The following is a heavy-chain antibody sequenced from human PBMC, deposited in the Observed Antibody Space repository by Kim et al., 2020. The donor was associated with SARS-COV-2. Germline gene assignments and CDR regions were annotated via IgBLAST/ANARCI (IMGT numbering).Heavy chain of an antibody. J-gene: IGHJ4*02. Sequence: GGSLRLSCAASGFTFSSYSMNWVRQAPGKGLEWVSSISSSSSYIYYADSVKGRFTISRDNAKNSLYLQMNSLRAEDTAVYYCASLWLGELSRDYWGQGTLVTVSS. V-gene: IGHV3-21*01. CDR2: ISSSSSYI. D-gene: IGHD3-10*01. CDR3: ASLWLGELSRDY. CDR1: GFTFSSYS.